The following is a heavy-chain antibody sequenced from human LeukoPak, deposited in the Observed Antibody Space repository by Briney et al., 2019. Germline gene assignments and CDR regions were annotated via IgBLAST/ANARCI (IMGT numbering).Heavy chain of an antibody. Sequence: GGSLRLSCAASGFTFSSYAMHWVRQAPGKGLEYVSAISSNGGSTYYANSVKGRFTISRDNSKNTLYLQMGSLRAEDMAVYYCARDRPLYYGMDVWGQETTVTVSS. J-gene: IGHJ6*02. CDR1: GFTFSSYA. CDR2: ISSNGGST. CDR3: ARDRPLYYGMDV. V-gene: IGHV3-64*01. D-gene: IGHD6-6*01.